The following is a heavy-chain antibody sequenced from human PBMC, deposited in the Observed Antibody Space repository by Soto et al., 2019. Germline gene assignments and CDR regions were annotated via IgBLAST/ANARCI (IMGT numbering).Heavy chain of an antibody. J-gene: IGHJ4*02. CDR3: ARDLRGRGGYFYY. CDR2: IIPIFGTA. CDR1: GGTFSSYA. Sequence: QVQLVQSGAEVKKPGSSVKVSCKASGGTFSSYAISWVRQAPGQGLEWMGGIIPIFGTANYGQKFQGRVTITADESTSTAYMELSRLRSGDTAVCYCARDLRGRGGYFYYWSQETLDTVSS. D-gene: IGHD2-15*01. V-gene: IGHV1-69*01.